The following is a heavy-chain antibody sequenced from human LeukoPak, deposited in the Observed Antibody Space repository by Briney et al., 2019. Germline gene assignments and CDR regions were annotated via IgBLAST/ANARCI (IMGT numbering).Heavy chain of an antibody. Sequence: ASVKVSCKASGGTFSSYAISWVRQAPGQGLEWMGRIIPILGIANYAQKFQGRVTITADKSTSTAYMELSSLRSEDTAVYYCARDYSGLAYCGGDCYSAPFDYWGQGTLVTVSS. D-gene: IGHD2-21*02. CDR1: GGTFSSYA. J-gene: IGHJ4*02. CDR2: IIPILGIA. V-gene: IGHV1-69*04. CDR3: ARDYSGLAYCGGDCYSAPFDY.